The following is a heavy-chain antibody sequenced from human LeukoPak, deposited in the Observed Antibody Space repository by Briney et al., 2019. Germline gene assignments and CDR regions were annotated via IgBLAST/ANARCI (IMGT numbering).Heavy chain of an antibody. D-gene: IGHD2-2*01. V-gene: IGHV3-30*18. Sequence: GGSLRLSCAASGFTFSSYGMHWVRQAPGKGLEWVAVISYDGSNKYYADSVKGRFTISRDNSKNTLYLQMNSLRAEDTAVYYCAKDWGYCSSTSCYYYYCYGLDVWGQGTTVTVSS. CDR1: GFTFSSYG. CDR3: AKDWGYCSSTSCYYYYCYGLDV. J-gene: IGHJ6*02. CDR2: ISYDGSNK.